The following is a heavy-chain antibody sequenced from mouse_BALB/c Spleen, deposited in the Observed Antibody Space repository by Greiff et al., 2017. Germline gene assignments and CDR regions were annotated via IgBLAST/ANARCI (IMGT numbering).Heavy chain of an antibody. Sequence: VQLKESGPGLVKPSQSLSLTCTVTGYSITSDYAWNWIRQFPGNKLEWMGYISYSGSTSYNPSLKSRISITRDTSKNQFFLQLNSVTTEDTATYYCARGPYYYGSSWDYAMDYWGQGTSVTVSS. CDR1: GYSITSDYA. CDR3: ARGPYYYGSSWDYAMDY. J-gene: IGHJ4*01. CDR2: ISYSGST. D-gene: IGHD1-1*01. V-gene: IGHV3-2*02.